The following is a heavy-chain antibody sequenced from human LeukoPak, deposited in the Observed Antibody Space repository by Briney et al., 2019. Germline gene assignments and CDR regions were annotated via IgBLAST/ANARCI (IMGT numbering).Heavy chain of an antibody. Sequence: PGGSLRLSCAASGFTFSSSAMSWVRQAPGKGLEWVSAISNNGGYTYYADSVQGRFTISRDNSKSTLCLQMNSLRAEDTAVYYCTSWGDTTAEYFQRWGQGTLVTVSS. V-gene: IGHV3-23*01. CDR3: TSWGDTTAEYFQR. CDR2: ISNNGGYT. CDR1: GFTFSSSA. D-gene: IGHD2-21*02. J-gene: IGHJ1*01.